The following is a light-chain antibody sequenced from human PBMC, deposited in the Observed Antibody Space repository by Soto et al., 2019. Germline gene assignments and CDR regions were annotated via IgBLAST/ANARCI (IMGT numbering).Light chain of an antibody. V-gene: IGLV2-14*01. CDR1: SSDVGGYKY. Sequence: QSVLTQPASVSGSPGQSITISCTGTSSDVGGYKYVSWYQQHPGKAPKLMIYDVSDRPSGVSNRFSGSKSGNTASLTISGLQAEYEADYYCSSYTSISTLVFGGGTQLTVL. CDR3: SSYTSISTLV. J-gene: IGLJ2*01. CDR2: DVS.